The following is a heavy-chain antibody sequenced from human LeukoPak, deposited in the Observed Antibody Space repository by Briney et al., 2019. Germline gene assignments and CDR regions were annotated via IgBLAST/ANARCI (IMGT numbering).Heavy chain of an antibody. CDR1: GGSFSGYY. J-gene: IGHJ5*02. D-gene: IGHD3-3*01. Sequence: SETLSLTCAVYGGSFSGYYWSWIRQPPGKGLEWIGEINHSGSTNYNPSLKSRVTISVDTSKNQFSLKLSSVTAADTAVYYCARGLITIFGVDYNWFDPWGQGTLVTVSS. V-gene: IGHV4-34*01. CDR2: INHSGST. CDR3: ARGLITIFGVDYNWFDP.